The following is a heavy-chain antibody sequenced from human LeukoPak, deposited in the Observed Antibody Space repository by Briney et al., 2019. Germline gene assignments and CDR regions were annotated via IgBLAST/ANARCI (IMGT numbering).Heavy chain of an antibody. J-gene: IGHJ3*02. CDR1: GFTVSSNY. D-gene: IGHD3-10*01. CDR2: IYTSGDT. CDR3: ARSITMARVDI. V-gene: IGHV3-53*01. Sequence: GSLRLSCAASGFTVSSNYQNWVRQAPGKGLEWVSIIYTSGDTYYADSVEGRFTISRDESKNTLYLQMNSLRVEDTATYYCARSITMARVDIWGQGTMVTASS.